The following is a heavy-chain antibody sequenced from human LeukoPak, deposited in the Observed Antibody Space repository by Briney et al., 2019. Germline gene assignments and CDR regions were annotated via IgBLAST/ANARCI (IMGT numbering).Heavy chain of an antibody. J-gene: IGHJ4*02. V-gene: IGHV1-2*02. D-gene: IGHD2-2*01. Sequence: GASVKVSCKASRNIFTGYFIHWVRQAPGQGLEWMGWINPKNGGTNPAEKFQGRVTMTRDTSLSTAFMELTGLTSDDTAVYFCAREPPYTGHCDITTCDVSRFVLWGQGTLVTVSS. CDR2: INPKNGGT. CDR1: RNIFTGYF. CDR3: AREPPYTGHCDITTCDVSRFVL.